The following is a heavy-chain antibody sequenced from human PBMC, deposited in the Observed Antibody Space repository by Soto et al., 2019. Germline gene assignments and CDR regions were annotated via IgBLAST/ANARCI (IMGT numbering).Heavy chain of an antibody. D-gene: IGHD6-13*01. Sequence: QVRLVQSGAEVKKPGASVKLSCKTSGYTFTDYYMHWVRQAPGQGLEWVGIINPGGGSTTYALKFHGRVTMTRDTSTTTVYMELSSLRSEDTAVYYCARGLITAAGTPLSHWGQGTLVTVSS. J-gene: IGHJ4*02. V-gene: IGHV1-46*01. CDR1: GYTFTDYY. CDR3: ARGLITAAGTPLSH. CDR2: INPGGGST.